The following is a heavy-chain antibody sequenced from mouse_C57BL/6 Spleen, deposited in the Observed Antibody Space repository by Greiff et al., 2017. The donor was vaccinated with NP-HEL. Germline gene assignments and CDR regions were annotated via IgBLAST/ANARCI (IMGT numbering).Heavy chain of an antibody. CDR1: GFNIKDDY. Sequence: EVQLQQSGAELVRPGASVKLSCTASGFNIKDDYMHWVKQRPEQGLEWIGWIDPENGDTEYASKFQGKATITADTSSNTAYLQLSSLTSEDPAVYYCTRSYDYEGSWFAYWGQGTLVTVSA. D-gene: IGHD2-4*01. J-gene: IGHJ3*01. CDR2: IDPENGDT. CDR3: TRSYDYEGSWFAY. V-gene: IGHV14-4*01.